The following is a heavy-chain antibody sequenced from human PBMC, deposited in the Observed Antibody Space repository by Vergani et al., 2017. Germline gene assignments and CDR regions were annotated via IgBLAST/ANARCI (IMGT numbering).Heavy chain of an antibody. Sequence: QVELQESGPGLVKPSQTLSLPCTVPGDSINSDHFYWHWIRQAADKGLEWIGRFYSSMSYVYNVSLKSRVTLSLDTSKDQFSLQLTSVTATDTAIYYCARDSRFSGSYCRLAIWGQGALVTVSS. D-gene: IGHD1-26*01. CDR1: GDSINSDHFY. V-gene: IGHV4-61*02. CDR3: ARDSRFSGSYCRLAI. J-gene: IGHJ4*02. CDR2: FYSSMSY.